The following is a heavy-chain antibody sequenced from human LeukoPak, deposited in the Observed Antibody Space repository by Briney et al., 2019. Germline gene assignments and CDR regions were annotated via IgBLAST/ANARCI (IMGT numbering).Heavy chain of an antibody. J-gene: IGHJ6*03. CDR2: FDPENGET. CDR1: GDTLTELS. CDR3: VTEGRKDSGYDLYFYYMDV. Sequence: ASVKVSCKVSGDTLTELSMHWVRQAPGKGLEWMGGFDPENGETIYAQKFQGRVTMTEDTSTDTAYMELSSLRSEDTAVYYCVTEGRKDSGYDLYFYYMDVWGKGTTVTVSS. D-gene: IGHD5-12*01. V-gene: IGHV1-24*01.